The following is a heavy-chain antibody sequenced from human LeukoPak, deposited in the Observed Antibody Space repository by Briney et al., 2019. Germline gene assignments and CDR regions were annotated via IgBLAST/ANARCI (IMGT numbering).Heavy chain of an antibody. CDR1: GFVLSDYG. Sequence: PGESLRLSCAASGFVLSDYGMHWVRQAPGKGLEWVAFVRNDGSNEYYVGSVKGRFTISRDKSKNTLYLQMNSLRAEDTAVYSCAKESDSGYHSEGPKNWGLGTLVTVSS. D-gene: IGHD5-12*01. CDR2: VRNDGSNE. J-gene: IGHJ4*02. CDR3: AKESDSGYHSEGPKN. V-gene: IGHV3-30*02.